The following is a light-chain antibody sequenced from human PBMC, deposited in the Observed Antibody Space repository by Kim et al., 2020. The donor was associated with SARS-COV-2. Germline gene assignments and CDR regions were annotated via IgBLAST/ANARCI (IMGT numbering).Light chain of an antibody. Sequence: GQSLTISCAGTSSDVGAYKYVSWYQQHPGKAPKRLIYDVSDRPSGVSNRFSGSKSGNSVSLTISGLQAEDEADYYCTSYTSSSTYVFGTGTKVTVL. V-gene: IGLV2-14*03. CDR2: DVS. CDR3: TSYTSSSTYV. J-gene: IGLJ1*01. CDR1: SSDVGAYKY.